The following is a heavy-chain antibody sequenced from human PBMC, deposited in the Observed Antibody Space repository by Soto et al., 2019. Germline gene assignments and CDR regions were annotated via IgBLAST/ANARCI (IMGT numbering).Heavy chain of an antibody. J-gene: IGHJ4*02. CDR1: GFTFCNYW. Sequence: PGGSLRLSCAASGFTFCNYWMTWVRQAPGKGLEWVANIKEDGSEKHYVDSVKGRFTISRDNAKNSLYLQMNSLRVEDTAVYFCSRDVVVGAKALNYWGQGALVTVSS. CDR3: SRDVVVGAKALNY. D-gene: IGHD2-15*01. CDR2: IKEDGSEK. V-gene: IGHV3-7*01.